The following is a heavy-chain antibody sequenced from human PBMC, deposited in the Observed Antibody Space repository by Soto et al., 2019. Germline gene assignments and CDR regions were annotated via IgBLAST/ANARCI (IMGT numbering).Heavy chain of an antibody. D-gene: IGHD6-13*01. CDR2: IYPGDSDT. J-gene: IGHJ4*02. CDR1: GYSFIDYW. V-gene: IGHV5-51*01. CDR3: ARHEAYSSSWPTQSG. Sequence: PGESLKISCKGSGYSFIDYWIGWVRQVPGKGLEWMGVIYPGDSDTRYSPSFQGQVTISADKSISTAYLQWSSLKASDTAMYYCARHEAYSSSWPTQSGWGQGTLVTVSS.